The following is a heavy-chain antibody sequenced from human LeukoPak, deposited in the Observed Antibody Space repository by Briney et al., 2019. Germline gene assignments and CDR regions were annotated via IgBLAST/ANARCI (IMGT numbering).Heavy chain of an antibody. CDR2: IYSGGST. D-gene: IGHD2-21*02. CDR1: GFTVSSNY. CDR3: ATSVVVTAIRTRVFDY. V-gene: IGHV3-53*01. J-gene: IGHJ4*02. Sequence: GRSLRLSCAASGFTVSSNYMSWVRQAPGKGLEWVSVIYSGGSTYYADSVKGRFTISRDNSKNTLYLQMNSLRAEDTAVYYCATSVVVTAIRTRVFDYWGQGTLVTVSS.